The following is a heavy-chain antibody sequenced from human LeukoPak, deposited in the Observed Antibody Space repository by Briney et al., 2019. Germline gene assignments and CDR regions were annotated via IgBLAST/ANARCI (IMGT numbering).Heavy chain of an antibody. D-gene: IGHD1-20*01. J-gene: IGHJ4*02. CDR1: GYTLTELS. Sequence: ASVKVSCKVSGYTLTELSMHWVRQAPGKGLEWMGGFDPEDGETIYAQKFQGRVTMTEDTSTDTAYMELSSLRSEDTAVYYCATQLRYNWSDDYWGQGTLVTVSS. V-gene: IGHV1-24*01. CDR3: ATQLRYNWSDDY. CDR2: FDPEDGET.